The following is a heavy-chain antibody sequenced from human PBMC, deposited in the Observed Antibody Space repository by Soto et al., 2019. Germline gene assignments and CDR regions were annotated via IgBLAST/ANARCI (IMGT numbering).Heavy chain of an antibody. D-gene: IGHD4-17*01. V-gene: IGHV4-59*08. J-gene: IGHJ4*02. Sequence: SETLSLTCTVSGGSISSYYWSWIRQPPGKGLEWIGYIYYSGSTNYNPSLKSRVTISVDTSKNQFSLKLGSVTAADTAVYYCARQLTTVTSTHYFDYWGQGTLVTVS. CDR2: IYYSGST. CDR1: GGSISSYY. CDR3: ARQLTTVTSTHYFDY.